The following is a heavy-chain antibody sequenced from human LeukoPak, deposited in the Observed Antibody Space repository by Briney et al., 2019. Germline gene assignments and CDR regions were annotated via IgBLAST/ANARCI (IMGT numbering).Heavy chain of an antibody. CDR2: INPNSGGT. D-gene: IGHD6-19*01. Sequence: ASVKVSRKTSGYTFTAYYMHWVRQAPGQGLEWMGWINPNSGGTNYAQNFQGRVTMTRDTSISTAYMELSGLRSDDTAVYYCARDQVYNSAQGVVDYWGQGTLVTVSS. CDR1: GYTFTAYY. CDR3: ARDQVYNSAQGVVDY. J-gene: IGHJ4*02. V-gene: IGHV1-2*02.